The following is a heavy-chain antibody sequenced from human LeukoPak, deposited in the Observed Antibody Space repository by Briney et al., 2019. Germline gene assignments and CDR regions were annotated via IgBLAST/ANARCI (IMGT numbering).Heavy chain of an antibody. V-gene: IGHV4-4*07. CDR2: IYTSGST. D-gene: IGHD2-2*01. CDR3: ARGGYCSSTSCYPFDY. J-gene: IGHJ4*02. CDR1: GGSISSYY. Sequence: SETLSLTCTVSGGSISSYYWSWIRQPAGKGLEWIGRIYTSGSTNYNPSLKSRVTMSVDTSKNQFSLKLSSVTAADTAVYYCARGGYCSSTSCYPFDYWGQGTLVTVPS.